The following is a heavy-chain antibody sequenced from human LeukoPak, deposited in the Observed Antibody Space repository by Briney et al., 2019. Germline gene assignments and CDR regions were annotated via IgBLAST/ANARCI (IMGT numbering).Heavy chain of an antibody. Sequence: PGGSLRLSCAASAFTFTDYYMSWIRQAPGKGLEWISYISSSGTAISYPESVKGRFTISRDNAKNSLYLQMNSLRAEDTAVYYCARDGAPQLGYWGQGTLVTVSS. J-gene: IGHJ4*02. D-gene: IGHD6-13*01. CDR1: AFTFTDYY. V-gene: IGHV3-11*04. CDR2: ISSSGTAI. CDR3: ARDGAPQLGY.